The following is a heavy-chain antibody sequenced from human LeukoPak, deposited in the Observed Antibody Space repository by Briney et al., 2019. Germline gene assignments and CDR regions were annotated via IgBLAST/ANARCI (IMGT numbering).Heavy chain of an antibody. CDR3: TRTDYYGSGSYDY. Sequence: GGSLRLSCAASGFTFSDYYMSWIRQAPGKGLEWVSYISSSGSTIYYADSVKGRFTISRDNAKNSLYLQMNSLRAEDTAVYYCTRTDYYGSGSYDYWGQGTLVTVSS. D-gene: IGHD3-10*01. V-gene: IGHV3-11*01. J-gene: IGHJ4*02. CDR2: ISSSGSTI. CDR1: GFTFSDYY.